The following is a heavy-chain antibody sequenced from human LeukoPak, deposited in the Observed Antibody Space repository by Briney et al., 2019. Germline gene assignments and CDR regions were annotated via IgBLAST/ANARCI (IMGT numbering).Heavy chain of an antibody. CDR2: ISGSGDST. D-gene: IGHD3-10*01. CDR3: AKDQDASGSYWFDC. V-gene: IGHV3-23*01. CDR1: GFTVSSNY. J-gene: IGHJ4*02. Sequence: GGSLRLSCAASGFTVSSNYMSWVRQAPGKGLEWVSLISGSGDSTYYADSVKGRFIISRDNSKNTLYLQMNSLRAEDTAVYYCAKDQDASGSYWFDCWGQGSLVTVSS.